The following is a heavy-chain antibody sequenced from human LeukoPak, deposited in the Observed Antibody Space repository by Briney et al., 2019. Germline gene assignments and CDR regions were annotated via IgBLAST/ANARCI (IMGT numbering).Heavy chain of an antibody. D-gene: IGHD4-17*01. CDR3: AKRPSDYGDYVSYFDY. CDR1: GFSFISYG. J-gene: IGHJ4*02. CDR2: ISDDGRRK. V-gene: IGHV3-30*18. Sequence: GGSLRLSCAASGFSFISYGMHWVREAPGKGREWVGVISDDGRRKDYADSVKGRFTISRDNSKDTLYLQMNSLRAEDTAVYYCAKRPSDYGDYVSYFDYWGQGTLVAVSS.